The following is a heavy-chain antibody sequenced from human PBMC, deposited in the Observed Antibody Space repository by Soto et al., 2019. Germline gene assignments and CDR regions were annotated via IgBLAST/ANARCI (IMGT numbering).Heavy chain of an antibody. Sequence: GGSLSLSCAASGFTFSSYAMSWVRQAPGKGLEWVSAISGSGGSTYYADSVKGRFTISRDNSKNTLYLQMNSLRAEDTAVYYCAKVGEYSSGESSYYYGMDVWGQGTTVTVSS. V-gene: IGHV3-23*01. D-gene: IGHD6-19*01. CDR1: GFTFSSYA. J-gene: IGHJ6*02. CDR3: AKVGEYSSGESSYYYGMDV. CDR2: ISGSGGST.